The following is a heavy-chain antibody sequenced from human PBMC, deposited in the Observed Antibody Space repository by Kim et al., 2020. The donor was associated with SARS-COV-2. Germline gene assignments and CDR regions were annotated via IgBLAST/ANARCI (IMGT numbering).Heavy chain of an antibody. J-gene: IGHJ4*02. Sequence: VDSVKGPFTISRDNAKNSLYLQMNSLRAEDTAVYYCARGGGSYGSWYFDYWGQGTLVTVSS. V-gene: IGHV3-7*04. CDR3: ARGGGSYGSWYFDY. D-gene: IGHD1-26*01.